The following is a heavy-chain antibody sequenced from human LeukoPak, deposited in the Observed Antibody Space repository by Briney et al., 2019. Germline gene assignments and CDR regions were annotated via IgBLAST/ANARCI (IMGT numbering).Heavy chain of an antibody. CDR3: ARDLSSSTSCYSY. Sequence: PGGSLRLSCAASGFTFSSHSMNWVRQAQGQGLEWDSSISSSGNYIYYADSLEGRFTISRDNAKNSLYLQMNSLRAEDTAVYYCARDLSSSTSCYSYWGQGTLVTVSS. CDR2: ISSSGNYI. D-gene: IGHD2-2*01. V-gene: IGHV3-21*01. J-gene: IGHJ4*02. CDR1: GFTFSSHS.